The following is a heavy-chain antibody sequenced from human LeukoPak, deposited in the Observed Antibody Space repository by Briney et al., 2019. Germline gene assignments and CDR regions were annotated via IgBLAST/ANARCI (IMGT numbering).Heavy chain of an antibody. CDR2: ISTNGGTT. Sequence: GGSLRLSRSASGFTFSSYAMHWVRQPPGKGLEYVSAISTNGGTTYYADSVKGRFTISRDNSKNTLHLQMSSLRGEDTAVYYCVKDRAMATRTHYFDYWGQGTLVTVSS. V-gene: IGHV3-64D*06. D-gene: IGHD5-24*01. CDR1: GFTFSSYA. J-gene: IGHJ4*02. CDR3: VKDRAMATRTHYFDY.